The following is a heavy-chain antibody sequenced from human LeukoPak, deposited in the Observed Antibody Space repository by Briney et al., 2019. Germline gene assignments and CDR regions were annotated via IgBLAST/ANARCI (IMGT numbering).Heavy chain of an antibody. V-gene: IGHV1-2*02. CDR2: VNPNSGGT. Sequence: ASLKVSCKASGYTFTAYYIHWVRQAPGQGLEWMGWVNPNSGGTDFAQTFRGRVSMARNTSMSTAYMELSRLTSDDTAVYFCARGGLKLTGAYFDSWGQGTLVSVSS. D-gene: IGHD1-14*01. CDR3: ARGGLKLTGAYFDS. CDR1: GYTFTAYY. J-gene: IGHJ4*02.